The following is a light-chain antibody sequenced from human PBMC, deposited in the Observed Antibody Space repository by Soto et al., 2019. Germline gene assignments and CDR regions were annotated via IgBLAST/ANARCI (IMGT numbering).Light chain of an antibody. Sequence: QSALTQPASVSGSPGQSITISCTGTISDVGAYNFVSWYQQHPGTAPKLMVYDVSNRPSGVPYRFSGSKSGNTASLTISGLQAEDEADYYCSSNTGSSTVIFGGGTKLTVL. V-gene: IGLV2-14*01. CDR1: ISDVGAYNF. CDR3: SSNTGSSTVI. CDR2: DVS. J-gene: IGLJ2*01.